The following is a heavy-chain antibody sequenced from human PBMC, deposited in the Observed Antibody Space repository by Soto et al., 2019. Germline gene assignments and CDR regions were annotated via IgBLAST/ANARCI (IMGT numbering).Heavy chain of an antibody. CDR1: GFTFSSYA. CDR2: ISGSGGST. V-gene: IGHV3-23*01. CDR3: AKATYSSSDAFDI. D-gene: IGHD6-6*01. J-gene: IGHJ3*02. Sequence: GGSLRLSCAASGFTFSSYAMSWVRQAPGKGLEWVSAISGSGGSTYYADSVKGRFTISRDNFKNTLYLQMNSLRAEDTAVYYCAKATYSSSDAFDIWGQGTMVTVSS.